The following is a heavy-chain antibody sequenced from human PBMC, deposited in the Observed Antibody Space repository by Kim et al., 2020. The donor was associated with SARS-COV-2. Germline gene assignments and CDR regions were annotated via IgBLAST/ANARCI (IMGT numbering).Heavy chain of an antibody. V-gene: IGHV3-7*01. J-gene: IGHJ4*02. D-gene: IGHD3-10*01. Sequence: YVDSVKGRFTMSRDNAKNSLYLQVSSLRTEDTAIYCCAALDTVQVPGGIWGQGTLVTVSS. CDR3: AALDTVQVPGGI.